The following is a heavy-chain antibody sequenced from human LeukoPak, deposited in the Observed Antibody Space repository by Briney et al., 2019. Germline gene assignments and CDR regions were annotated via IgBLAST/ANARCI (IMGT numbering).Heavy chain of an antibody. J-gene: IGHJ6*02. D-gene: IGHD1-1*01. CDR3: AKAPVTIYYYYYGMDV. CDR2: IKQDGSEK. V-gene: IGHV3-7*03. Sequence: PGGSLRLSCAASGFTFSSYWMSWVRQAPGKGLEWVANIKQDGSEKYYVDSVKGRFTISRDNAKNSLYLQMNSLRAEDTAVYYCAKAPVTIYYYYYGMDVWGQGTTVTVSS. CDR1: GFTFSSYW.